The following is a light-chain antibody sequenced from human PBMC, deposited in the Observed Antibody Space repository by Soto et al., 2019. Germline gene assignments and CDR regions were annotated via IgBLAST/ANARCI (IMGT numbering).Light chain of an antibody. CDR2: GTS. Sequence: EIVVTQSPFTVSFSPLERSTLSCRASQTVSRMYLSWFQQKPGQAPRLLIYGTSTRATGIPVRFSGSGSGTDFTLTISSLQPEDFAVYFCHQDFNLPWTFGQGTKV. CDR3: HQDFNLPWT. J-gene: IGKJ1*01. CDR1: QTVSRMY. V-gene: IGKV3D-7*01.